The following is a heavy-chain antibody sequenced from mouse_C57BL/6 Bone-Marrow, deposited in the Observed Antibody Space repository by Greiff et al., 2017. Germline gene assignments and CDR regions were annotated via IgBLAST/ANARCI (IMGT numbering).Heavy chain of an antibody. CDR1: GYTFTDYE. Sequence: VQLQQSGAELVRPGASVTLSCKASGYTFTDYEMHWVKQTPVHGLEWIGAIDPETGGTAYNQKFKGKAILTADKSSSTAYMELRSLTSEDSAVYYCTRDGLYYFDYGGQGTTLTVSS. V-gene: IGHV1-15*01. D-gene: IGHD2-3*01. J-gene: IGHJ2*01. CDR3: TRDGLYYFDY. CDR2: IDPETGGT.